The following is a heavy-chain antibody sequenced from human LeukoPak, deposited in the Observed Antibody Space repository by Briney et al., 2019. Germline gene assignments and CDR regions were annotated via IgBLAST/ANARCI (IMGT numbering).Heavy chain of an antibody. CDR1: GFTFSSYW. J-gene: IGHJ4*02. CDR2: IKQDGSEK. Sequence: GGSLRLSCAASGFTFSSYWMSWVRQAPWKGMEWVANIKQDGSEKYYVDSVKGRFTISRDNAKNSLYLQMNSLRAEDTAVYYCAGDPNLKRGDYWGQGTLVNVSS. CDR3: AGDPNLKRGDY. V-gene: IGHV3-7*01.